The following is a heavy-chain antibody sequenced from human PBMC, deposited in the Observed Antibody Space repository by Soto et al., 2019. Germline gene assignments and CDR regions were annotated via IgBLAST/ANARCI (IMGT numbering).Heavy chain of an antibody. CDR1: GDSITTTGFY. V-gene: IGHV4-39*02. CDR3: ARLFSTRFDH. Sequence: AXETLSLTCTVSGDSITTTGFYWGWVRQPPGKGLEWIGSISYSGTTYYNPSLQSRVTISQDTSKNHFSLRLSSVTAADTAVYYCARLFSTRFDHWGQGTLVTVSS. CDR2: ISYSGTT. D-gene: IGHD1-1*01. J-gene: IGHJ5*02.